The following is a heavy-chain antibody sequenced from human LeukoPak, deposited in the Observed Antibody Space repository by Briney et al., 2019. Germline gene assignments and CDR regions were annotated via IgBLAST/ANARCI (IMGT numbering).Heavy chain of an antibody. CDR2: ISYDGSNK. Sequence: GGSLRLSYAASGFTFSSYGMHWVRQAPGKGLEWVAVISYDGSNKYYADSVRGRFTISRDNSKNTLYLQMNSLRAEDTAVYYCAKDVVPAAMEMGMDVWGQGTTVTVSS. CDR1: GFTFSSYG. V-gene: IGHV3-30*18. D-gene: IGHD2-2*01. CDR3: AKDVVPAAMEMGMDV. J-gene: IGHJ6*02.